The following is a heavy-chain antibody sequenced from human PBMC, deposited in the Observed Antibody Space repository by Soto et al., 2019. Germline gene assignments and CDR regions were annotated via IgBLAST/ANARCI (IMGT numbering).Heavy chain of an antibody. CDR1: GYTFNFYG. CDR3: ARIGVSSGHESPDFDS. D-gene: IGHD3-16*01. V-gene: IGHV1-18*01. Sequence: ASVKVSCKASGYTFNFYGITWVRQAPGQGLEWMGSISGFNGNTNYAADLQGRVTMTTDTSTSTAYMELRGLRSDDTAVYYCARIGVSSGHESPDFDSWGQGTLVTVSS. CDR2: ISGFNGNT. J-gene: IGHJ4*02.